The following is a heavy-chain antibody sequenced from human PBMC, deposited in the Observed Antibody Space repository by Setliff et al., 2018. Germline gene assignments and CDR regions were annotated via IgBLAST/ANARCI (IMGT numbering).Heavy chain of an antibody. Sequence: SETLSLTCAVYGGSFSGYYWSWIRQPPGKRLEWIGEIIHSGSTNYNPSLKSRVAISMDTSKNQFSLKVSSVTAADTAVYYCARSFSRSEKFLLDYWGQGALVTVSS. CDR2: IIHSGST. J-gene: IGHJ4*02. V-gene: IGHV4-34*12. CDR3: ARSFSRSEKFLLDY. D-gene: IGHD2-15*01. CDR1: GGSFSGYY.